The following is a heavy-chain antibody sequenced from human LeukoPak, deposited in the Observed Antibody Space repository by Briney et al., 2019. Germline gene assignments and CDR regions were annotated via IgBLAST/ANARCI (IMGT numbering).Heavy chain of an antibody. V-gene: IGHV4-61*05. J-gene: IGHJ4*02. CDR3: ARRVVRGVINY. CDR1: GGSISSSSYY. CDR2: IYYSGST. D-gene: IGHD3-10*01. Sequence: SETLSLTCTVSGGSISSSSYYWSWIRQPPGKGLEWIGYIYYSGSTNYNPSLKSRVTISVDTSKNQFSLKLSSVTAADTAVYYCARRVVRGVINYWGQGTLVTVSS.